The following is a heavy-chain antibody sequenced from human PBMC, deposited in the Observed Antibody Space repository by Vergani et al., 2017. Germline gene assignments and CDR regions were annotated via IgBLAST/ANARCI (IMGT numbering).Heavy chain of an antibody. CDR2: ISYDGSKK. CDR3: ARVKRELLGTFDY. D-gene: IGHD1-26*01. Sequence: QVQLVESGGGVVQPGRSLRLSCAASGFTFSSYAMHWVRQAPGKGLEWVAVISYDGSKKYYADSVKGRFTISRDNTKNTLFLKMNSLRSEDTAVYYCARVKRELLGTFDYWGQGTLVTVSS. J-gene: IGHJ4*02. V-gene: IGHV3-30*01. CDR1: GFTFSSYA.